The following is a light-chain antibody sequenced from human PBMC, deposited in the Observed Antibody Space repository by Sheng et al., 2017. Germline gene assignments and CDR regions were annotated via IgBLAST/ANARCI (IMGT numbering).Light chain of an antibody. CDR1: QSVNSN. CDR3: QQYNNWPPGT. V-gene: IGKV3-15*01. J-gene: IGKJ3*01. CDR2: GAS. Sequence: EIVMTQSPVTLSVSPGERATLSCRASQSVNSNLAWYQQKPGQAPRLLIYGASTRATGIPGRFSGSGSGTEFTLTISSLQSEDFAVYYCQQYNNWPPGTFGPGTKVDIK.